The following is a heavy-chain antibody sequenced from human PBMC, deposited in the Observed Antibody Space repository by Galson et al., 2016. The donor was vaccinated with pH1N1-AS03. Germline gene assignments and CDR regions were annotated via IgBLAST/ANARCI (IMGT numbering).Heavy chain of an antibody. J-gene: IGHJ4*02. Sequence: SLRLSCAVSGFTFSNYAMTWVRQAPGKGLEWVSVIGGSGDYTDYADSVKGRFTISRDNSKDTLYLQMNSLRAEDSAVYFCARKYSGFDYWGQGTLFTVSS. CDR3: ARKYSGFDY. D-gene: IGHD5-12*01. V-gene: IGHV3-23*01. CDR2: IGGSGDYT. CDR1: GFTFSNYA.